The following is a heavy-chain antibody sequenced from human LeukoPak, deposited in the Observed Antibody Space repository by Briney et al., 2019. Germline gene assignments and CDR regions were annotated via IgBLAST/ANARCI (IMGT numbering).Heavy chain of an antibody. CDR3: ARENWFDP. V-gene: IGHV1-69*04. CDR2: IIPILGIA. J-gene: IGHJ5*02. CDR1: GGTFSSYA. Sequence: SVKVSCKASGGTFSSYAISWVRQAPGQGLEWTGRIIPILGIANYAQKFQGRVTITADKSTSTAYMELSSLRSEDTAVYYCARENWFDPWGQGTLVTVSS.